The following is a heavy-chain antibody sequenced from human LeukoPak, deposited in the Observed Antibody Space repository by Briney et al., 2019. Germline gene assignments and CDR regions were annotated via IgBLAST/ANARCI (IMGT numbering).Heavy chain of an antibody. CDR2: INHSGST. CDR1: GSSISGTSYY. CDR3: ARDYYYDSSGYYDY. J-gene: IGHJ4*02. V-gene: IGHV4-39*07. Sequence: PSETLSLTCTVSGSSISGTSYYWGWIRQPPGKGLEWIGEINHSGSTSYNPSLKSRVTISVDTSKNQFSLKLSSVTAADTAVYYCARDYYYDSSGYYDYWGQGTLVTVSS. D-gene: IGHD3-22*01.